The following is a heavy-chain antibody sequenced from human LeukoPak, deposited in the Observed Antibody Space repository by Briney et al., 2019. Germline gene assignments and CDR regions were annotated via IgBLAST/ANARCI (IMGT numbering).Heavy chain of an antibody. CDR1: GFTFSGSA. Sequence: GGSLKLSCAASGFTFSGSAMHWVRQASGKGLEWVGRIRSKANSYATAYAASVKGRFTISRDDSKNTAYLQMNSLKTEDTAVYYCTRQTGIWAAAGAFDIWGQGTMVTVSS. V-gene: IGHV3-73*01. D-gene: IGHD6-13*01. CDR2: IRSKANSYAT. J-gene: IGHJ3*02. CDR3: TRQTGIWAAAGAFDI.